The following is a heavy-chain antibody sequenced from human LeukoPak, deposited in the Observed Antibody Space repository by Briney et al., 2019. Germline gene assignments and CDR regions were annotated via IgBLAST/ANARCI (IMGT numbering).Heavy chain of an antibody. CDR2: IYYSGST. Sequence: PSETLSLTCTVSGGSISSSSYYWGWIRQPPGKGLEWIGGIYYSGSTYYNPSLKSRVTISVDTSKNQFSLKLSSVTAADTAVYYCARAPSYGSGTLVFDYWGQGTLVTVSS. J-gene: IGHJ4*02. CDR1: GGSISSSSYY. CDR3: ARAPSYGSGTLVFDY. D-gene: IGHD3-10*01. V-gene: IGHV4-39*01.